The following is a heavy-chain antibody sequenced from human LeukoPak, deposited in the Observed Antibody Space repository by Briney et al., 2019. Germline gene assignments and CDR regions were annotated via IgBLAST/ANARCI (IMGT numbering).Heavy chain of an antibody. J-gene: IGHJ4*02. V-gene: IGHV1-69*04. CDR3: ARAMGSSGTFDY. CDR2: IIPILGIA. D-gene: IGHD3-22*01. Sequence: ASVKVSCKASGGTFSSYAISWVRQAPGQGLEWMGRIIPILGIANYAQKFQGRVTITADKSTSTAYMELSSLRSEDTAVYYCARAMGSSGTFDYWGQGTLVTVSS. CDR1: GGTFSSYA.